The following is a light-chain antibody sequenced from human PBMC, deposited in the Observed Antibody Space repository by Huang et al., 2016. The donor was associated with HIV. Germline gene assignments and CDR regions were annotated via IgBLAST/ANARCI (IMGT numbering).Light chain of an antibody. Sequence: DIQMTQSPSSVSASVGDRVIITCRASQDIRRWLAWYQQKAGEAPNLLIYSASSLQSVVPSRFSGSGSGIDFTLTINGLQPEDFATYYCQQANSFPLTFGGGTKVEI. V-gene: IGKV1D-12*01. CDR1: QDIRRW. J-gene: IGKJ4*01. CDR2: SAS. CDR3: QQANSFPLT.